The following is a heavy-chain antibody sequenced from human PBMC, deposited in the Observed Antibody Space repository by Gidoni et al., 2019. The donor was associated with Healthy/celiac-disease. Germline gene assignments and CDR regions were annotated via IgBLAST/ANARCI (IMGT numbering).Heavy chain of an antibody. V-gene: IGHV1-69*09. D-gene: IGHD2-15*01. J-gene: IGHJ6*02. CDR1: GGTFSSYA. CDR3: ARGVGYCSGGSCYVFYYYGMDV. Sequence: QVQLVQSGAEVKKPGSSVKVSCKASGGTFSSYAISWVRQAPGQGLEWMGRIIPILGIANYAQKFQGRVTITADKSTSTAYMELSSLRSEDTAVYYCARGVGYCSGGSCYVFYYYGMDVWGQGTTVTVSS. CDR2: IIPILGIA.